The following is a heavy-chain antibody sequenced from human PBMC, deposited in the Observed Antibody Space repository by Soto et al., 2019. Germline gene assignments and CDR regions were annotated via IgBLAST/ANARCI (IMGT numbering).Heavy chain of an antibody. CDR1: GFTFSSYS. CDR3: AGPNQLVALSDAFDI. J-gene: IGHJ3*02. Sequence: EVQLVESGGGLVKPGGSLRLSCAASGFTFSSYSMNWVRQAPGKGLEWVSSISSSSSYIYYADSVKGRFTISRYNAKNSLYLQMNSLRAEDTAVYYCAGPNQLVALSDAFDIWGQGTMVTVSS. CDR2: ISSSSSYI. V-gene: IGHV3-21*01. D-gene: IGHD2-8*02.